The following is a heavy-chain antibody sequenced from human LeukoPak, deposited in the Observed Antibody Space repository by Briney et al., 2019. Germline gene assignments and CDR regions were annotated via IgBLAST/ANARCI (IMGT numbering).Heavy chain of an antibody. Sequence: PGGSLRLSCAASKFTFSNYNMNWVRQAPGKGLEWVSSISSSSSYIYYADSVKGRFTISRDNAKNSLYLQMNSLRAEDTAVYYCARDAYYYDSSGYYFYPFDYWGQGTLVTVSS. D-gene: IGHD3-22*01. CDR3: ARDAYYYDSSGYYFYPFDY. J-gene: IGHJ4*02. V-gene: IGHV3-21*01. CDR2: ISSSSSYI. CDR1: KFTFSNYN.